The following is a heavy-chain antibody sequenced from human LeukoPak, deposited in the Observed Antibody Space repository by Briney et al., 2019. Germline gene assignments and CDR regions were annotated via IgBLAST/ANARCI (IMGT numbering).Heavy chain of an antibody. V-gene: IGHV1-2*02. J-gene: IGHJ6*02. D-gene: IGHD2-2*01. Sequence: ASVKVSCKASGYTFTGYYMHWVRQAPGQGLEWMGWINPNSVGTNYAQKFQGRVTMTRDTSISTAYMELSRLRSDDTAVYYCARDQTERATVVVPAATYYYYGMDVWGQGTTVTVSS. CDR2: INPNSVGT. CDR3: ARDQTERATVVVPAATYYYYGMDV. CDR1: GYTFTGYY.